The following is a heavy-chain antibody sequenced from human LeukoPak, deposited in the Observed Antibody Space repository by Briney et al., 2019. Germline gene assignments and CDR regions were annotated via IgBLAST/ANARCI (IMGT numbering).Heavy chain of an antibody. J-gene: IGHJ5*02. D-gene: IGHD4/OR15-4a*01. Sequence: KSSETLSLTCTVSGGPISSYYWSWIRQPAGKGLEWIGRIYTSGSTYYNPSLKSRVTVSVDASKNQFSLKLNSVTAADTAVYYCARHPYAAPKSWFDPWGQGTLVTVSS. CDR3: ARHPYAAPKSWFDP. CDR1: GGPISSYY. CDR2: IYTSGST. V-gene: IGHV4-4*07.